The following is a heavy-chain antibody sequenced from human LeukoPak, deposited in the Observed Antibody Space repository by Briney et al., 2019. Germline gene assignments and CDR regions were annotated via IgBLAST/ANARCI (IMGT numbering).Heavy chain of an antibody. Sequence: GGSLRLSCAASGFTFSSYAMSWVRQAPGKGLEWVSAISGSGGSTYYADSVKGRFTISRDNSKNTLYLQMNSLRAEDAAVYYCAKPAIISRTLPHIFDYWGQGTLVTVSS. CDR3: AKPAIISRTLPHIFDY. V-gene: IGHV3-23*01. D-gene: IGHD3-10*01. J-gene: IGHJ4*02. CDR2: ISGSGGST. CDR1: GFTFSSYA.